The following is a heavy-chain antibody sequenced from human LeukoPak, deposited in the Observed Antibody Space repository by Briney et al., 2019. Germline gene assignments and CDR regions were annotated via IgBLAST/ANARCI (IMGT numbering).Heavy chain of an antibody. CDR3: AKQSLDSSGSTLGFDY. Sequence: GASLRLSCAASGFTFKSYAMSWVRQAPGKGLEWVSAISGSGGSTYHADSVKGRFTISRDNSKNTLYLQMNSLRAKDTAVYYCAKQSLDSSGSTLGFDYWGQGTLVTVSS. V-gene: IGHV3-23*01. D-gene: IGHD6-19*01. CDR2: ISGSGGST. CDR1: GFTFKSYA. J-gene: IGHJ4*02.